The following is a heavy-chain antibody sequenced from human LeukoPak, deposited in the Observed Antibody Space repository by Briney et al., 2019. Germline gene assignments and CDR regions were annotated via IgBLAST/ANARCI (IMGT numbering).Heavy chain of an antibody. Sequence: SQTLSLTCTVSGGSISSGGYYWSWIRQHPGKGLEWIGYIYYSGSTYYNPSLKSRVTISVDTSKNQFSLKLSSVTAADTAVCYCARSGPHGGWYYFDYWGQGTLVTVSS. J-gene: IGHJ4*02. D-gene: IGHD6-19*01. V-gene: IGHV4-31*03. CDR1: GGSISSGGYY. CDR2: IYYSGST. CDR3: ARSGPHGGWYYFDY.